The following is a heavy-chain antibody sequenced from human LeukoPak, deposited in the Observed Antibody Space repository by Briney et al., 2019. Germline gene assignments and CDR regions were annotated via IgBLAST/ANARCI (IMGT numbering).Heavy chain of an antibody. Sequence: SETLSLTCTVYGGSISSYYWSWIRQPPGKGLEWIGYIYYSGSTNYNPSLKSRVTMSVDTSKNQFSLKLSSVTAADTAVYYCARDVVAAKGMDVWGQGATVTVSS. CDR3: ARDVVAAKGMDV. CDR1: GGSISSYY. CDR2: IYYSGST. V-gene: IGHV4-59*12. J-gene: IGHJ6*02. D-gene: IGHD2-15*01.